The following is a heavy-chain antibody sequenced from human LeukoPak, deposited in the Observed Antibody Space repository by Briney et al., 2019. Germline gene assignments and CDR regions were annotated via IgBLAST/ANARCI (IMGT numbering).Heavy chain of an antibody. J-gene: IGHJ3*02. CDR1: GFMFSSYG. D-gene: IGHD6-19*01. Sequence: GRSLRLSCAASGFMFSSYGMHWVRQAPGKGLEWVSGISGSGGSTYYADSVKGRLTISRDNSKNTLYLQMNSLRAEDTAVYYCAKDERKVGQWLVLDAFDIWGQGTMVTVSS. V-gene: IGHV3-23*01. CDR3: AKDERKVGQWLVLDAFDI. CDR2: ISGSGGST.